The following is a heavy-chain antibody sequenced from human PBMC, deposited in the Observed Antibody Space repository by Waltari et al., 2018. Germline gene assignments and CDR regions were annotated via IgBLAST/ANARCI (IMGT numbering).Heavy chain of an antibody. Sequence: EVQLVQSGAEVKKPGESLRISWQGSGYSFNTYWISWVSQMPGKGLEWMGRIDPSDSYTDYSPSFQGHVTISADRSISTAYLQWSSLKASDTAMYYCSREHYYDSSGQYWGQGTLVTVSS. J-gene: IGHJ4*02. CDR2: IDPSDSYT. CDR3: SREHYYDSSGQY. V-gene: IGHV5-10-1*03. D-gene: IGHD3-22*01. CDR1: GYSFNTYW.